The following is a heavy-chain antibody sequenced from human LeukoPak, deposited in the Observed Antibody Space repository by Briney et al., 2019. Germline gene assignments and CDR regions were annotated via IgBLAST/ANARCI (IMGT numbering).Heavy chain of an antibody. V-gene: IGHV4-4*02. CDR1: GGSISSSNW. J-gene: IGHJ4*02. CDR2: IYHSGST. D-gene: IGHD6-13*01. Sequence: SGTLSLTCAVSGGSISSSNWWSWVRQPPGKGLEWIGEIYHSGSTNYNPSLKSRVTISVDKSQNQFSLKLSSVTAADTAVYYCARGGKQQLVRRYYFDYWGQGTLVTVSS. CDR3: ARGGKQQLVRRYYFDY.